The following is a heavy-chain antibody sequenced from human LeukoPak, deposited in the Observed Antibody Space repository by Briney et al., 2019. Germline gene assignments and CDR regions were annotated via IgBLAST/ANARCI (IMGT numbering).Heavy chain of an antibody. V-gene: IGHV3-7*01. CDR3: AVGLPGSYFDI. CDR2: IKQDGSEK. Sequence: PGGSLRLSCAASGFTFSSHWMSWVRQDPGKGREWVANIKQDGSEKIYVDSVKGRFTISRDNANNSLYLQMNSLRAEDTAVYDCAVGLPGSYFDIWGRGTMVTVSS. CDR1: GFTFSSHW. D-gene: IGHD2/OR15-2a*01. J-gene: IGHJ3*02.